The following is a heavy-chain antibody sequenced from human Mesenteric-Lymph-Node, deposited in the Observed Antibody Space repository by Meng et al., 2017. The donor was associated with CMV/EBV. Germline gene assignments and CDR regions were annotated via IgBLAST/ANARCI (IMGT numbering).Heavy chain of an antibody. CDR2: ISSSSSYI. V-gene: IGHV3-21*01. CDR1: GFTFSSYS. J-gene: IGHJ6*02. Sequence: GESLKISCAASGFTFSSYSMNWVRQAPGKGLEWVSSISSSSSYIYYADSVKGRFTISRDNAKNSLYLQMNSLRAEDTAVYYCAKSNLVRGNTGMDVWGQGTTVTSP. CDR3: AKSNLVRGNTGMDV. D-gene: IGHD3-10*01.